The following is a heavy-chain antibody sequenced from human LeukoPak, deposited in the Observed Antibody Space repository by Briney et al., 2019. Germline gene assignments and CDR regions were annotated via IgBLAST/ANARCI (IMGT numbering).Heavy chain of an antibody. CDR3: ATVADSSGYYSYYFDY. CDR1: GYTFTDYY. J-gene: IGHJ4*02. Sequence: ASVKVSCKASGYTFTDYYIHWVRQAPGQGLEWMGWINPNSGGTNYAQKFQGRVTMTRDTSISTAYMELSRLRSDDTAVYYCATVADSSGYYSYYFDYWGQGTLVTVSS. V-gene: IGHV1-2*02. D-gene: IGHD3-22*01. CDR2: INPNSGGT.